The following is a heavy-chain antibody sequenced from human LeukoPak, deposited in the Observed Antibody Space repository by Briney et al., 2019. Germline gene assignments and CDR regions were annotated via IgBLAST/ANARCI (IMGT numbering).Heavy chain of an antibody. CDR2: IYSGGST. D-gene: IGHD6-13*01. CDR1: GFTVSSNY. CDR3: ARYPVIGSSWYNWIDP. J-gene: IGHJ5*02. Sequence: GGSLRLSCAASGFTVSSNYMSWVRQAPGNGLEWVSVIYSGGSTYYADSVKGRFTISRDNSKNTLYLQMNSLRAEDTAVYYCARYPVIGSSWYNWIDPWGQGTLVTVSS. V-gene: IGHV3-66*01.